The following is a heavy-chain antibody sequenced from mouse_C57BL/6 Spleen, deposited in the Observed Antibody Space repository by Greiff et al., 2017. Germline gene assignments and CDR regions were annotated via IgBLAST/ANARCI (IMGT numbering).Heavy chain of an antibody. CDR2: IDPETGGT. Sequence: QVQLQQSGAELVRPGASVTLSCKASGYTFTDYEMHWVKQTPVHGLEWIGAIDPETGGTAYNQKFKGKAILTADKSSSTAYMELRSLTSEDSAVFDGTRRGLSYGNCDYAMDYWGQGTSVTVSS. V-gene: IGHV1-15*01. CDR1: GYTFTDYE. D-gene: IGHD2-1*01. CDR3: TRRGLSYGNCDYAMDY. J-gene: IGHJ4*01.